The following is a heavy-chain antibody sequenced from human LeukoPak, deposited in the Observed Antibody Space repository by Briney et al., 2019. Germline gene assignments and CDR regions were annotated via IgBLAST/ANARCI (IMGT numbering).Heavy chain of an antibody. Sequence: GGSLRLSCAASGLTFSGSAMHWVRQASGKGLEWVGRIRSKANSYATAYAASVKGRFTISRDDSKNTAYLQMNSLKTEDTAVYYCTRQEWELLARYYYGMDVWGQGTTVTVSS. J-gene: IGHJ6*02. D-gene: IGHD1-26*01. CDR1: GLTFSGSA. CDR3: TRQEWELLARYYYGMDV. CDR2: IRSKANSYAT. V-gene: IGHV3-73*01.